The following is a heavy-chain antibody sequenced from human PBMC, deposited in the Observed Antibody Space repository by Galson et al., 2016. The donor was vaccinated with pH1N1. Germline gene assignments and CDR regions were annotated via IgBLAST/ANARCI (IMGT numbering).Heavy chain of an antibody. J-gene: IGHJ4*02. V-gene: IGHV3-7*01. D-gene: IGHD3-16*02. CDR2: IKEDGSET. CDR1: GFTFSNVG. Sequence: SLRLSCAASGFTFSNVGMHWVGQVQGKGLEWVANIKEDGSETYYVGSVRGRFTISRDNAKNSLYLQMNSLRDEDTALYYCARAIGSRSAYWGQGTLVTVSS. CDR3: ARAIGSRSAY.